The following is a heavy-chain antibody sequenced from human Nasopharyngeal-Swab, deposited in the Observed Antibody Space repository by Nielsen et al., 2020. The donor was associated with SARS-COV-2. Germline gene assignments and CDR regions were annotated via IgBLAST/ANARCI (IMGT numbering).Heavy chain of an antibody. CDR3: ARRQGYYDNAGYYLY. CDR2: INPDDSYA. J-gene: IGHJ4*02. Sequence: VRERPGEGLEWVGIINPDDSYARYSPSFQGQVTISADKSISAAYLQWSSLKASDTAIYYCARRQGYYDNAGYYLYWGQGTLVTVSS. V-gene: IGHV5-51*01. D-gene: IGHD3-9*01.